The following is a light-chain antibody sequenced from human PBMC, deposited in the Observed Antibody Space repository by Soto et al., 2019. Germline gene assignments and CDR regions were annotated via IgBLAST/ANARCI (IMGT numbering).Light chain of an antibody. CDR2: KAS. CDR1: QSINSY. CDR3: QQYNSYST. V-gene: IGKV1-5*03. Sequence: DIQMTQSPSSLSASVGDRVTITCRASQSINSYLNWYQQKPGKAPKLLIYKASSLESGVPSRFSGSGSGTEFTLTISSLQPDDFATYYCQQYNSYSTFGQGTKVDIK. J-gene: IGKJ1*01.